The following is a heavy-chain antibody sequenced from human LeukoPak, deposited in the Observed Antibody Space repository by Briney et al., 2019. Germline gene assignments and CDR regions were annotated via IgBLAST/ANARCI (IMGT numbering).Heavy chain of an antibody. Sequence: GGSLRLSCAASGFTFSNYGMHWVRQPPGKGLEWVAFIRYGETNKYYADSVKGRFTISRDKSKNTLYLQMNSLRPEDTAVYYCAKAGGFGELLSPIFDYWGQGTLVTVSS. CDR3: AKAGGFGELLSPIFDY. V-gene: IGHV3-30*02. D-gene: IGHD3-10*01. CDR1: GFTFSNYG. J-gene: IGHJ4*02. CDR2: IRYGETNK.